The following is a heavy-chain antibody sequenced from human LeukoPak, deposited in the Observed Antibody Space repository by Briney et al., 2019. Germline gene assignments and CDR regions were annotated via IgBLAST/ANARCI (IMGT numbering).Heavy chain of an antibody. D-gene: IGHD6-19*01. CDR2: IYYSGST. Sequence: PSETLSLTCTVSGGSISSYYWSWIRQPPGRGLEWIGYIYYSGSTNYNPSLKSRVTISVDTSKNQFSLKLSSVTAADTAVYYCVVAVAGTGAFDIWGQGTMVTVSS. CDR3: VVAVAGTGAFDI. CDR1: GGSISSYY. J-gene: IGHJ3*02. V-gene: IGHV4-59*08.